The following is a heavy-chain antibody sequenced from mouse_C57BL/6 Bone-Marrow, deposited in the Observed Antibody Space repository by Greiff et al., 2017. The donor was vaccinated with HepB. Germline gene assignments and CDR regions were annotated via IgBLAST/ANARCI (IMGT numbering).Heavy chain of an antibody. J-gene: IGHJ2*01. CDR2: IDPYSGGT. V-gene: IGHV1-72*01. CDR1: GYTFTSYW. D-gene: IGHD1-1*01. Sequence: VQLQQPGAELVKPGASVKLSCKASGYTFTSYWMHWVKQRPGRGLEWIGRIDPYSGGTKYNEKFKSKATLTVDKPSSTAYMQLSSLTSEDSAVYYCARSAHYGSSYGYWGQGTTLTVSS. CDR3: ARSAHYGSSYGY.